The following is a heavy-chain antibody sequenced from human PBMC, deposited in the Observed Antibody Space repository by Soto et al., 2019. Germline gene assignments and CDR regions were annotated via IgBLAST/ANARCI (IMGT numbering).Heavy chain of an antibody. D-gene: IGHD6-19*01. Sequence: QVQLVXXXXXXXXXGRSLRLSCAASGFTFSSYGMHWVRQAPGKGLEWVAVISYDGSNKYYADSVKGRFTISRDNSKNTLYLQMNSLRAEDTAVYYCAKDQIAVAGTDFDYWGQGTLVTVSS. CDR3: AKDQIAVAGTDFDY. J-gene: IGHJ4*02. V-gene: IGHV3-30*18. CDR2: ISYDGSNK. CDR1: GFTFSSYG.